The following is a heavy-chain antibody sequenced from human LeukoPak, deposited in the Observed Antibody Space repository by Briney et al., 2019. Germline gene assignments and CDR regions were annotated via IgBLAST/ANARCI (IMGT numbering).Heavy chain of an antibody. D-gene: IGHD2-2*01. Sequence: GASVKVSCKASGYTFTGYYMHRVRQAPGQGLGWMGWINTNSGGTNYAQKFQGRVTMTRDTSISTAYMELSRLRSDDTAVYYCARARGVVVPAAIFYWGQGTLVTVSS. V-gene: IGHV1-2*02. J-gene: IGHJ4*02. CDR2: INTNSGGT. CDR1: GYTFTGYY. CDR3: ARARGVVVPAAIFY.